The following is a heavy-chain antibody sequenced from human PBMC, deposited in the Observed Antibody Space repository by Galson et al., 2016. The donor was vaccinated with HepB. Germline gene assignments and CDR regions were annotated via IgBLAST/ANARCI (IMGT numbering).Heavy chain of an antibody. Sequence: PALVTPTQTLTLTCSLSGFSVSSSRLGVGWIRQPPGKALEWVALIYWDDDKRYSPSLKSRLTITKDTSKNQVVLTMTNMDPVDTGTYYCAHSPFYDILAGYYFDYWGQGTLVTVSS. V-gene: IGHV2-5*02. CDR1: GFSVSSSRLG. D-gene: IGHD3-9*01. J-gene: IGHJ4*02. CDR3: AHSPFYDILAGYYFDY. CDR2: IYWDDDK.